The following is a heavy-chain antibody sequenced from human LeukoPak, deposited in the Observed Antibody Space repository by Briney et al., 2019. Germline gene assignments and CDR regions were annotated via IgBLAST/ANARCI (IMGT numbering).Heavy chain of an antibody. D-gene: IGHD3-22*01. CDR2: IIPIFGTA. Sequence: SVKVSCKASGGTFSSYAISWVRQAPGQGLEWMGRIIPIFGTANYAQKFQGRVTITTDESTSTAYMELSSLRSEDTAVYYCATYYYDSSGYYVSDYWGQGTLVTVSS. J-gene: IGHJ4*02. CDR3: ATYYYDSSGYYVSDY. CDR1: GGTFSSYA. V-gene: IGHV1-69*05.